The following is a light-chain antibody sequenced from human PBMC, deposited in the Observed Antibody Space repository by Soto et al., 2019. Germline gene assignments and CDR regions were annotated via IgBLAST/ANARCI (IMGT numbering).Light chain of an antibody. CDR3: QQRSNWPLWT. J-gene: IGKJ1*01. V-gene: IGKV3-11*01. Sequence: EIVLTQSPATLSLSPGERATLSCRASQSVSSYLAWYQQKPGQAPRLLIYDASNRATGIPARFSGSVSGTDFALTISSLEPEDFAVYYCQQRSNWPLWTFGQGTKVEIK. CDR2: DAS. CDR1: QSVSSY.